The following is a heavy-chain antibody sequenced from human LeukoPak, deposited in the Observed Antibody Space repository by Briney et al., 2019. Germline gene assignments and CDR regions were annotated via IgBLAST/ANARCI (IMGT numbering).Heavy chain of an antibody. V-gene: IGHV3-23*01. Sequence: GGYLRLSCAASGFTFSSYAMSWVRQAPGTGLEWVAAISGSGGSTYYADSVKGRFTISRDNSKNTLYLQMNSLRAEDTAVYYWPKDLIRYLEWSLHYYYYYYMDVSGKGTTVTVSS. CDR3: PKDLIRYLEWSLHYYYYYYMDV. D-gene: IGHD3-3*01. J-gene: IGHJ6*03. CDR2: ISGSGGST. CDR1: GFTFSSYA.